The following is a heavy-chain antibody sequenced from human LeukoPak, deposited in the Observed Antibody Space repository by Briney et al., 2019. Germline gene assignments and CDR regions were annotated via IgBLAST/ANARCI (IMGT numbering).Heavy chain of an antibody. D-gene: IGHD6-19*01. CDR2: ISSGASTM. J-gene: IGHJ4*02. CDR3: DLLAVASDFDY. CDR1: GFRFSGYE. V-gene: IGHV3-48*03. Sequence: SGGSLRLSCAASGFRFSGYEMYWVRQAPGKGLEWVSYISSGASTMYYADSVKGRFTISRDNAKNSLFLQMNSLRAEDTAVYYCDLLAVASDFDYWGQGTLVTVSS.